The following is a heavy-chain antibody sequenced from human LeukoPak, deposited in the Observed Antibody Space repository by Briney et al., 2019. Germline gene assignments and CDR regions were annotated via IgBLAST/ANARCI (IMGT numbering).Heavy chain of an antibody. D-gene: IGHD1-26*01. CDR2: MNPDTGDT. J-gene: IGHJ4*02. CDR1: GYTFTAYD. CDR3: TRGSLSGSSRDY. V-gene: IGHV1-8*01. Sequence: ASVNVSCKASGYTFTAYDINWVRQASGQGLEWMGWMNPDTGDTGFAQKFQGRVTMTRDRSIDTAYMELRGLTSEDTAVYYCTRGSLSGSSRDYWGKGTLLTVSS.